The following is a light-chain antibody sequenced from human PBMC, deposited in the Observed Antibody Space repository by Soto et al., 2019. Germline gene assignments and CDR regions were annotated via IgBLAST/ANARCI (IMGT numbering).Light chain of an antibody. CDR3: QQANSFQFT. CDR1: QGISSW. CDR2: AAS. J-gene: IGKJ3*01. Sequence: DIQMTQSPSSVSASVGDRVTITCRASQGISSWIAWYQQKPGKAPKLLIYAASSLQSGVPSRISGSGSGTDFNLTISSMQPEDFATYYGQQANSFQFTFGPATKVDI. V-gene: IGKV1-12*01.